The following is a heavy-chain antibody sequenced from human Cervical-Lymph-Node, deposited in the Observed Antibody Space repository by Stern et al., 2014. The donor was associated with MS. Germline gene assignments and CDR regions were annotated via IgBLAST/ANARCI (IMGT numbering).Heavy chain of an antibody. CDR3: ARGGGYIFPSDWFDP. Sequence: QVQLVQSGAEVMKPGASVKVSCKASGYTFIDYYIHWVRQAPGQGLEWMGRIVAHTGGTIYAQKFQDRVTMTRDTSINTAYMEVSSLRSDDTAVYFCARGGGYIFPSDWFDPWGQGTLVTVSS. J-gene: IGHJ5*02. V-gene: IGHV1-2*06. CDR2: IVAHTGGT. CDR1: GYTFIDYY. D-gene: IGHD5-24*01.